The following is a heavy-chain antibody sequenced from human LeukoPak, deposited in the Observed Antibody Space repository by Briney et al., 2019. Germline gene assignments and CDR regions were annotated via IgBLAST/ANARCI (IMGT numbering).Heavy chain of an antibody. CDR1: GFTFSSYA. D-gene: IGHD2-2*01. V-gene: IGHV3-23*01. CDR2: ISGSGGST. CDR3: AKVQYQLLSACYFDY. Sequence: PGGSLRLSCAASGFTFSSYAMSWVRQAPGKGLEWVSAISGSGGSTSYADSVKGRFTISRDNSKNTLYLQMNSLRAEDTAVYYCAKVQYQLLSACYFDYWGQGTLVTVSS. J-gene: IGHJ4*02.